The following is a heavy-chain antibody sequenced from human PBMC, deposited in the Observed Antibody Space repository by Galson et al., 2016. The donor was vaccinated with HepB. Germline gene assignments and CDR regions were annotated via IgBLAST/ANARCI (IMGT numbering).Heavy chain of an antibody. J-gene: IGHJ6*02. CDR1: GFAFSDYW. CDR2: INNYGMST. CDR3: ARDYAAYGDPARYYYFEKDV. D-gene: IGHD4-17*01. V-gene: IGHV3-74*01. Sequence: SLRLSCAASGFAFSDYWMHWVRQVPGQGPVWVSRINNYGMSTDYADSGKGRFTISRDNARNTLFLQMNSLGVEDTAVYYCARDYAAYGDPARYYYFEKDVWGQGTTVTVSS.